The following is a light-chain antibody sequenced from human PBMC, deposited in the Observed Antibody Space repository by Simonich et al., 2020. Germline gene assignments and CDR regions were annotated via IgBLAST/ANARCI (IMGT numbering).Light chain of an antibody. V-gene: IGLV6-57*03. CDR2: EYN. J-gene: IGLJ3*02. Sequence: NFMLTQPHSVSESPGKTVTISCTRSSGSIASNYVQWYQQRPGRAPTTVIYEYNQRPSGVPDRFSGSIDSSSNSASLTISGLKTEDEADYYCQSYDSSNRVFGGGTKLTVL. CDR1: SGSIASNY. CDR3: QSYDSSNRV.